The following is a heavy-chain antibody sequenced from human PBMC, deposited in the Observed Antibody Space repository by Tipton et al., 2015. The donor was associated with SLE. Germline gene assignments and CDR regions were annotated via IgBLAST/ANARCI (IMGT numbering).Heavy chain of an antibody. D-gene: IGHD2-15*01. CDR3: AKEHGYCSGGSCSPFDY. CDR1: GFTFSSYW. Sequence: SLRLSCAASGFTFSSYWMHWVRQAPGKGLVWVSRINSDGSSTSYADSVKGRFTISRDNAKNTLYLQMNSLRAEDTAVYYCAKEHGYCSGGSCSPFDYWGQGTLVTVSS. V-gene: IGHV3-74*01. J-gene: IGHJ4*02. CDR2: INSDGSST.